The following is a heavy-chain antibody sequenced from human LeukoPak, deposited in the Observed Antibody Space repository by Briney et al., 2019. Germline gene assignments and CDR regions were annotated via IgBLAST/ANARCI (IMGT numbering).Heavy chain of an antibody. J-gene: IGHJ3*02. Sequence: PGGSLRLSCAAYGFTFSSYWMHWVRQAPGKGLVWVSRINSDGSSTSYADSVKGRFTISRDNAKNTLYLQMNSLRAEDTAVYYCARGTRRGYSGYGDADAFDIWGQGTMVTVSS. CDR2: INSDGSST. CDR1: GFTFSSYW. V-gene: IGHV3-74*01. CDR3: ARGTRRGYSGYGDADAFDI. D-gene: IGHD5-12*01.